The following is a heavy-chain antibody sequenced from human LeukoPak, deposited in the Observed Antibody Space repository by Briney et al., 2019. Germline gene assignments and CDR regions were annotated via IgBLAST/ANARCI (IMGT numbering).Heavy chain of an antibody. Sequence: GGSLRLSCAASGFTFSSYSMNWVRQAPGKGLEWVSSISSSSSYIYYADSVKGRFTISRDNAKNSLYLRMNSLRAGDTAVYYCARGDYYDSSGFLGLDWFDPWGQGTLVTVSS. CDR2: ISSSSSYI. CDR3: ARGDYYDSSGFLGLDWFDP. D-gene: IGHD3-22*01. V-gene: IGHV3-21*01. CDR1: GFTFSSYS. J-gene: IGHJ5*02.